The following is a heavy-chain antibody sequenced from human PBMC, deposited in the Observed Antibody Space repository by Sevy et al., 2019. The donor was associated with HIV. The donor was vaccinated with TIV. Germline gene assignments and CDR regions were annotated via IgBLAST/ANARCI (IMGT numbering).Heavy chain of an antibody. J-gene: IGHJ5*02. Sequence: GGSLRLSCAASGFTFSSYGMHWVRQAPGKGLEWVAVIWYDGSNKNYADSVKGRFTISRDNSKNTLYLQLNSLRAEDTTVYYCARDRDYYDSSGYYSNWFDPWGQGTLVTVSS. D-gene: IGHD3-22*01. CDR1: GFTFSSYG. V-gene: IGHV3-33*01. CDR3: ARDRDYYDSSGYYSNWFDP. CDR2: IWYDGSNK.